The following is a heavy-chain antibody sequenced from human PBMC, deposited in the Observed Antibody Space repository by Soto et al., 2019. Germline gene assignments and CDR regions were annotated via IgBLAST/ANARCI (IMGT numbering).Heavy chain of an antibody. CDR3: AKDRSSGSPYYGMDF. CDR1: GFTFGDYA. V-gene: IGHV3-9*01. Sequence: HGGSLRLSCAASGFTFGDYAMHWVRQVPGKGLEWVSGFKWNSGDVGYADSVKGRFTISRDNARNSLYLQMNSLRPEDTAVYYCAKDRSSGSPYYGMDFWGQGTMVTVSS. J-gene: IGHJ6*02. D-gene: IGHD3-10*01. CDR2: FKWNSGDV.